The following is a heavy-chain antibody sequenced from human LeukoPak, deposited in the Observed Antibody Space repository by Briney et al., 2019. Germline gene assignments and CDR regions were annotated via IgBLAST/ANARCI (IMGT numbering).Heavy chain of an antibody. V-gene: IGHV3-48*04. CDR1: VFTFSGYS. CDR2: ISGSSVTI. CDR3: ARARGNSGLSSYDQ. Sequence: GGSLRLSCAASVFTFSGYSMNWVRPAPGKGLEWVSCISGSSVTIYYADSVKGRFTISRDNAKNSLYLQMSSLRAEDTAMYYCARARGNSGLSSYDQWGQGTLVTVSP. J-gene: IGHJ4*02. D-gene: IGHD5-12*01.